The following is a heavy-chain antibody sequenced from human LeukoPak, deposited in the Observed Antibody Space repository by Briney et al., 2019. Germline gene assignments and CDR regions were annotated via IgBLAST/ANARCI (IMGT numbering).Heavy chain of an antibody. J-gene: IGHJ6*03. V-gene: IGHV1-69*05. CDR2: IIPIFGTA. CDR3: ARSPARAISYYYYYMDV. Sequence: GASVKVTCKASGGTFSSYAISWVRQAPGQGLEWMGGIIPIFGTANYAQKFQGRVTITTDESTSTGYMELSSLRSEDTAVYYCARSPARAISYYYYYMDVWGKGTTVTVSS. CDR1: GGTFSSYA. D-gene: IGHD2-2*02.